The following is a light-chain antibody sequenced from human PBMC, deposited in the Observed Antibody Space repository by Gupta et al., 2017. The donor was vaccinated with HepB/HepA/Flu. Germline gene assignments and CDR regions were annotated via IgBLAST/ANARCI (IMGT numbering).Light chain of an antibody. CDR2: KDS. J-gene: IGLJ3*02. CDR3: QSADITNTYVV. Sequence: YELTQPPSVSVSPGQTASIPCPGDALPKQYAYWYQQKPGQAPVVLIFKDSERASGIPERFSGSSSGTTVALTITGVRAEDEADYYCQSADITNTYVVFGGGTKLTVL. CDR1: ALPKQY. V-gene: IGLV3-25*03.